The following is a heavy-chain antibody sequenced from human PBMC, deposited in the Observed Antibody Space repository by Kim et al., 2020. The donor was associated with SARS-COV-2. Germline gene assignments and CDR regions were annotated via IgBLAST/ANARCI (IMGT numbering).Heavy chain of an antibody. CDR2: ISSSSSTI. CDR1: GFTFSSYS. D-gene: IGHD3-22*01. V-gene: IGHV3-48*04. Sequence: GGSLRLSCAASGFTFSSYSMNWVRQAPGKGLEWVSYISSSSSTIYYADSVKGRFTISRDNAKNSLYLQMNSLRAEDTAVYYCAREVGARGIFFDYDSSGYFSYPDYWGQGTLVTVSS. J-gene: IGHJ4*02. CDR3: AREVGARGIFFDYDSSGYFSYPDY.